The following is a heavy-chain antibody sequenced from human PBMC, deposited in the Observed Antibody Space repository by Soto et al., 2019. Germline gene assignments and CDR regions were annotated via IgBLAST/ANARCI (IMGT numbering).Heavy chain of an antibody. CDR1: GGTFSSYA. V-gene: IGHV1-69*13. CDR3: ASALSGYSGSHKQSYYYGMDV. D-gene: IGHD5-12*01. J-gene: IGHJ6*02. Sequence: ASVKVSCKASGGTFSSYAISWVRQAPGQGLEWMGGIIPNFGTANYAQKFQGRVTITADESTSTAYMELSSLRSEDTAVYYCASALSGYSGSHKQSYYYGMDVWGQGTTVTVSS. CDR2: IIPNFGTA.